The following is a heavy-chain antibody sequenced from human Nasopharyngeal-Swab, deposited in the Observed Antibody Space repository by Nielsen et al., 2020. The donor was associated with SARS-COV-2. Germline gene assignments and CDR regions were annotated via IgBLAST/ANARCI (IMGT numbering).Heavy chain of an antibody. V-gene: IGHV4-61*01. Sequence: SETLSLTCTVSGGSISSGPYYWNWIRQPPVKGLEWIGHIFYSGRTNYNPSLKSRVTTSLAMSKSQLSLKLGSVTAADTAVYSCAKVYYGGHHFCYMDVWSKGTPVTVSS. CDR2: IFYSGRT. CDR3: AKVYYGGHHFCYMDV. J-gene: IGHJ6*03. CDR1: GGSISSGPYY. D-gene: IGHD4-23*01.